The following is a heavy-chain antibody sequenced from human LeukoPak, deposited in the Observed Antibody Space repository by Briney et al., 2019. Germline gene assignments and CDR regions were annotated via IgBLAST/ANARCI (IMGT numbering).Heavy chain of an antibody. D-gene: IGHD4-11*01. Sequence: SDTLSLTCTVSGGSISSDYWSWIRQPPGKGLEWIGYIYYSGRTYYNPSLKSRVTISVDTSKTQFSLKLSSVTAADTAVYYCARGFYSPHYWGQGTLVSVSS. CDR2: IYYSGRT. CDR3: ARGFYSPHY. V-gene: IGHV4-59*07. CDR1: GGSISSDY. J-gene: IGHJ4*02.